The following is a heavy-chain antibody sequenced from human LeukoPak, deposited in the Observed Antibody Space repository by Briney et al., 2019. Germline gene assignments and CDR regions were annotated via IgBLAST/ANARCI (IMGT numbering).Heavy chain of an antibody. CDR3: VKDLSGTYSFDY. V-gene: IGHV3-64D*09. D-gene: IGHD1-26*01. Sequence: GGSLRLSCAASGFTFSSYSMNWVRQAPGKGLEYVSSISGGGGTTFYADSVRGRFTISRDNSKNTLYLQMSSLRAEDTALYYCVKDLSGTYSFDYWGQGTLVTVSS. CDR2: ISGGGGTT. J-gene: IGHJ4*02. CDR1: GFTFSSYS.